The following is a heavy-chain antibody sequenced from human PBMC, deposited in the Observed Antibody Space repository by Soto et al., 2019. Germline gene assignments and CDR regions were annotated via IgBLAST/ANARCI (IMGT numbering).Heavy chain of an antibody. Sequence: QVQLQESGPGLVKPSGTLSLTCAVSGGSISSSNWWSWVRQPPGKGLEWIGEIYHSGSTNYNPSLKSRVTISVDTSKNQFSRKLSSVTAADTAVYYCARIGSNDYDSSGYTNWFDPWGQGTLVTVSS. CDR2: IYHSGST. J-gene: IGHJ5*02. V-gene: IGHV4-4*02. CDR3: ARIGSNDYDSSGYTNWFDP. D-gene: IGHD3-22*01. CDR1: GGSISSSNW.